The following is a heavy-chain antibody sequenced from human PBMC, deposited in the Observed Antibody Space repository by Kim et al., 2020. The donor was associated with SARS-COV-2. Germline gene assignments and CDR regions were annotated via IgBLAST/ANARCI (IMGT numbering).Heavy chain of an antibody. CDR1: GFTFSSYA. Sequence: GGSLRLSCAASGFTFSSYAMSWVRQAPGKGLEWVSAISGSGGSTYYADSVKGRFTISRDNSKNTLYLQMNSLRAEDTAVYYCAKVVDSSSSIGWYYFDYWGQGTLVTVSS. V-gene: IGHV3-23*01. CDR2: ISGSGGST. J-gene: IGHJ4*02. D-gene: IGHD6-13*01. CDR3: AKVVDSSSSIGWYYFDY.